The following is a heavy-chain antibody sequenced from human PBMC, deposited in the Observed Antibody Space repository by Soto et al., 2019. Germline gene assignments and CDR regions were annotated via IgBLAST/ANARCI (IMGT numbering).Heavy chain of an antibody. CDR3: ARTHSSGFFDY. Sequence: SGPTLVNPTQTLTLTCSFSGFSLSNTGMCVSWIRQPPGKALEWLALVDWDDDKLYSTSLKTRLTISKDTSKNQVVLTITNMGPVDTATYFCARTHSSGFFDYWGQGTVVTVSS. J-gene: IGHJ4*02. CDR2: VDWDDDK. D-gene: IGHD6-19*01. CDR1: GFSLSNTGMC. V-gene: IGHV2-70*01.